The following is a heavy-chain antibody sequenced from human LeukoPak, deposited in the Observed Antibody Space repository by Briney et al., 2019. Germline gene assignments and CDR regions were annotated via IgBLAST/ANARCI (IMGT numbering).Heavy chain of an antibody. CDR1: GGSISSGDYY. CDR3: ARGFGTNDAFDI. Sequence: PSQTLSLTCTVTGGSISSGDYYWSWIRQPPGKGLEWIGYIYYSGSTYYNPSLKSRVTISVDTSKNQFSLKLSSVTAADTAVYYRARGFGTNDAFDIWGQGTMVTVSS. CDR2: IYYSGST. V-gene: IGHV4-30-4*08. D-gene: IGHD2-2*01. J-gene: IGHJ3*02.